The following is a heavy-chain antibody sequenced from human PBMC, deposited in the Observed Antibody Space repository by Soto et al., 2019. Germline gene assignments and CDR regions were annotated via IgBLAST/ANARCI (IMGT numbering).Heavy chain of an antibody. CDR2: IYYSGST. CDR1: GGSISSSSYY. V-gene: IGHV4-39*01. Sequence: PSETLSLTCTVSGGSISSSSYYWGWIRQPPGKGLEWIGSIYYSGSTYYNPSLKSRVTISVDTSKNQFSLKLSSVTAADTAVYYCARGRGEFDAWGQGTPVTVS. D-gene: IGHD2-21*01. CDR3: ARGRGEFDA. J-gene: IGHJ5*02.